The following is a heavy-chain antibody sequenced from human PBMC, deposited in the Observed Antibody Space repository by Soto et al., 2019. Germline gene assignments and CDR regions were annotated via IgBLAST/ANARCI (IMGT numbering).Heavy chain of an antibody. CDR1: GFTFSSYA. Sequence: PGGSLRLSCAASGFTFSSYAMHWVRQAPGKGLEWVAVISYDGSNKYYADSVKGRFTISRDNSKNTLYLQMNSLRAEDTAVYYCAAISLGYYYYGMDVWGQGTTVTVSS. D-gene: IGHD2-21*01. CDR2: ISYDGSNK. J-gene: IGHJ6*02. CDR3: AAISLGYYYYGMDV. V-gene: IGHV3-30-3*01.